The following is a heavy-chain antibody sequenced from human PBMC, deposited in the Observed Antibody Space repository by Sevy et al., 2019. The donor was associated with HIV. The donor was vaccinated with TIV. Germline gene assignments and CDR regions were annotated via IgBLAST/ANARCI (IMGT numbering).Heavy chain of an antibody. J-gene: IGHJ4*02. D-gene: IGHD3-22*01. CDR1: GYTLSEFS. Sequence: ASVKVSCKVSGYTLSEFSMHWVRQAPAKGLEWMGSFDPEDGETNYAQNFQGRITMTEDTSTDTAYMELSSLRSEDTAVFYCAVTKDYFDSSGSPFDYWGQGTLVTVSS. CDR3: AVTKDYFDSSGSPFDY. CDR2: FDPEDGET. V-gene: IGHV1-24*01.